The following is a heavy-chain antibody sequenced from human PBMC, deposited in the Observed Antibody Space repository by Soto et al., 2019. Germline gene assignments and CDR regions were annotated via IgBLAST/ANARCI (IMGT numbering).Heavy chain of an antibody. J-gene: IGHJ4*02. V-gene: IGHV1-3*04. CDR3: ARDIQDCSGGSCGYYFDY. CDR1: GYTFNRYA. CDR2: ISTSSGDT. D-gene: IGHD2-15*01. Sequence: QDHLVQSGAEVKKPGASVKVSCKASGYTFNRYAIHWVRQAPGQSLEGMGWISTSSGDTKYSEKIQGRATITRDTSASTAYLELGSLSSEDTAVYYCARDIQDCSGGSCGYYFDYWGQGTLVTVSA.